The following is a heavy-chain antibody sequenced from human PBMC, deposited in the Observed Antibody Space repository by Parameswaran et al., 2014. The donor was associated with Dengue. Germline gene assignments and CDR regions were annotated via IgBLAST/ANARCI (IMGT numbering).Heavy chain of an antibody. CDR2: ISSSGDLI. Sequence: KWIRQPPGKGLEWVSSISSSGDLIFYADSVKGRFTISRDNAKNSLYLQMNSLRAEDRAVYYCAAEDYFDNSGFHDYFDCWGQGTLVTVSS. D-gene: IGHD3-22*01. CDR3: AAEDYFDNSGFHDYFDC. V-gene: IGHV3-21*01. J-gene: IGHJ4*02.